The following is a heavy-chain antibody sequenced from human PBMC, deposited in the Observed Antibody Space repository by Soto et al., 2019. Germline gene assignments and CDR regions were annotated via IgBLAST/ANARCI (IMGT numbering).Heavy chain of an antibody. J-gene: IGHJ4*02. CDR2: IWYDGSNK. Sequence: GGSLRLSCAASGFTFSSYGMHWVRQAPGKGLEWVAVIWYDGSNKYYADSVKGRFTISRDNSKNTLYLQMNSLRAEDKAVYYCARDYGDYDYYFDYWGQGTLVTVSS. V-gene: IGHV3-33*01. CDR1: GFTFSSYG. D-gene: IGHD4-17*01. CDR3: ARDYGDYDYYFDY.